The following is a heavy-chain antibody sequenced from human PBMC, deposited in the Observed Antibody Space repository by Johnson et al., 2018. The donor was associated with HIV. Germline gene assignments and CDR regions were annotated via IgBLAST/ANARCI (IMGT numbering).Heavy chain of an antibody. J-gene: IGHJ3*02. V-gene: IGHV3-30*02. CDR1: GFTFSSYW. CDR2: IRYDGSDK. CDR3: AKVYGFDYGDYYDAFDI. D-gene: IGHD4-17*01. Sequence: VQLVESGGGLVHPGGSLRLSCAASGFTFSSYWMSWVRQAPGKGLEWVTFIRYDGSDKYYADSVKGRFTISRDNSKNTLYLQMNSLRAEDTAVYYCAKVYGFDYGDYYDAFDIWGQGTMVTVSS.